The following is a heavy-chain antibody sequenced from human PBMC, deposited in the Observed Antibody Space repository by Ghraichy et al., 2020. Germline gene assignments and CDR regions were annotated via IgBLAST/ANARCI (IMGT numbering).Heavy chain of an antibody. J-gene: IGHJ6*03. CDR1: GFNFEDYA. V-gene: IGHV3-9*01. CDR3: AKSSFRGHYYYYMDV. Sequence: SLNISCTTSGFNFEDYAIHWVRQAPGKGLEWVSGFSWNSGTIAYADSVKGRFAMSRDDANNSLHLHMNNLRVEDTALYYCAKSSFRGHYYYYMDVWAKGTTVTVSS. CDR2: FSWNSGTI.